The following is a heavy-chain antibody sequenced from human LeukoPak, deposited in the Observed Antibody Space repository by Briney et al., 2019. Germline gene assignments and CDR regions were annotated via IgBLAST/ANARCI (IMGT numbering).Heavy chain of an antibody. J-gene: IGHJ5*01. V-gene: IGHV7-4-1*02. CDR3: ARAYNRLGGLSFPDS. CDR1: GYTFTNYA. D-gene: IGHD3-16*02. CDR2: INPNTGNP. Sequence: ASVKVSCKASGYTFTNYAMNWVRQAPGQGLEWMGWINPNTGNPTYAQGFTGRFVFSLDTSVTTTYLQISGLKAEDTAVYYCARAYNRLGGLSFPDSWGQGTLVTVSS.